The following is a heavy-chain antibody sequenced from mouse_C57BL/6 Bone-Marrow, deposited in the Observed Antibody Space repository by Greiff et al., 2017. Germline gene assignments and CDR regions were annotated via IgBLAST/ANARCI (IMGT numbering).Heavy chain of an antibody. J-gene: IGHJ1*03. V-gene: IGHV5-4*01. Sequence: VQLVESGGGLVKPGGSLKLSCAASGFTFSSYAMSWVRQTPEKRLEWVATISDGGSYTYYPDNVKGRFTISRDNAKNNLYLQMSHLKSEDTAMYYCARDFTTVVDWYFDVWGTGTTVTVSS. D-gene: IGHD1-1*01. CDR1: GFTFSSYA. CDR2: ISDGGSYT. CDR3: ARDFTTVVDWYFDV.